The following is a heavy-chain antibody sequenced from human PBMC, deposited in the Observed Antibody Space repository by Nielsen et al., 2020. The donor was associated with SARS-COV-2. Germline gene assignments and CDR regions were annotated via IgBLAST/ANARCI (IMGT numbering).Heavy chain of an antibody. J-gene: IGHJ6*03. CDR2: IDWDDDK. CDR3: ARGIAVAQYYYYYYMDV. V-gene: IGHV2-70*11. Sequence: WIRQRPGKALEWLARIDWDDDKYYSTSLKTRLTISKDTSKNQVVLTMTNIDPVDTATYYCARGIAVAQYYYYYYMDVWGKGTTVTVSS. D-gene: IGHD6-19*01.